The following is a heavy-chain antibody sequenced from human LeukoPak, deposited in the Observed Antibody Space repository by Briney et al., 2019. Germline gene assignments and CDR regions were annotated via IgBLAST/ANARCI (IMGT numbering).Heavy chain of an antibody. CDR2: ISYDGSNK. V-gene: IGHV3-30*18. D-gene: IGHD6-13*01. Sequence: PGRSLRLSCAASGFTFGSYGMHWVRQAPGKGLEWVAVISYDGSNKYYADSVKGRFTISRDNSKNTLYLQMNSLRAEDTAVYYCAKDLDRGSSSYDYWGQGTLVTVSS. CDR3: AKDLDRGSSSYDY. CDR1: GFTFGSYG. J-gene: IGHJ4*02.